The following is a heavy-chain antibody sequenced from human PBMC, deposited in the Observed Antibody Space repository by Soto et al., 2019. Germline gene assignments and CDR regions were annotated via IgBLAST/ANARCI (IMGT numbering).Heavy chain of an antibody. Sequence: ASVKVSCKASGYTFTGYYMNWVRQAPGQGLEWMGWINPNSGGTNYAQKFQGWVTMTRDTSISTAYMELSRLRSDDTAVYYCARGRGFDWLSPHYYYYGMDVWGQGTTVTVSS. CDR3: ARGRGFDWLSPHYYYYGMDV. D-gene: IGHD3-9*01. J-gene: IGHJ6*02. CDR1: GYTFTGYY. V-gene: IGHV1-2*04. CDR2: INPNSGGT.